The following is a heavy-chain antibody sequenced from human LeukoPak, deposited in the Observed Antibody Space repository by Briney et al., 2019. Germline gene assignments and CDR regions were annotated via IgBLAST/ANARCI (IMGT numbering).Heavy chain of an antibody. CDR1: GGSISSSSYY. J-gene: IGHJ4*02. Sequence: SETLSLTCTVSGGSISSSSYYWGWIRQPPGKGLEWIGSIYYSGSTYYNPSLKSRVTISVDTSKNQFSLKLSSVTAADTAVYYCARGAPDYYDSSGYDTPYFDYWGQGTLVTVSS. CDR3: ARGAPDYYDSSGYDTPYFDY. D-gene: IGHD3-22*01. CDR2: IYYSGST. V-gene: IGHV4-39*07.